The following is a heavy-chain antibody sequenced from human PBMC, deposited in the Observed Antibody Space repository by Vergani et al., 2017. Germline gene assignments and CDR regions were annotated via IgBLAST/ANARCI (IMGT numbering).Heavy chain of an antibody. CDR1: GGSISSHY. CDR2: IYYSGST. D-gene: IGHD6-19*01. J-gene: IGHJ4*02. V-gene: IGHV4-59*11. CDR3: ARTVAGHMGGVYYFDY. Sequence: QVQLQESGPGLVKPSETLSLTCTVSGGSISSHYWSWIRQPPGKGLEWIGYIYYSGSTNYNTSLKSRVTISVDTSKNQFSLKLSSVTAADTAVYYCARTVAGHMGGVYYFDYWGQGTLVTVSS.